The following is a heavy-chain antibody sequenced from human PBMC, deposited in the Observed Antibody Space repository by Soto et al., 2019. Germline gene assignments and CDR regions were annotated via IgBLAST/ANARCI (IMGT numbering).Heavy chain of an antibody. CDR3: ARHDGFSSGWTFDY. V-gene: IGHV4-59*08. J-gene: IGHJ4*01. D-gene: IGHD6-19*01. CDR2: IYYSGST. Sequence: PSETLSLTCTVSGGSVSSYYWSWIRQPPGKGLEWIGYIYYSGSTNYNPSLKSRVTISVDTSKNQFSLKLGSVTAADTAVYYCARHDGFSSGWTFDYWGHGTLVT. CDR1: GGSVSSYY.